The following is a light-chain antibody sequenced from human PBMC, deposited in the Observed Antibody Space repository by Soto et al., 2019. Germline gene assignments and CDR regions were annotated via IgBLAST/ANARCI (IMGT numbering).Light chain of an antibody. J-gene: IGKJ1*01. CDR3: QQYSDWPPWR. CDR2: SAS. Sequence: EIVLTQSPGTLSLSAGERATVSCRASQIVRSRYLAWYQQKPGQAPRVLIFSASIRATGIPARFSGGGSETEFTLTITILQSEDFAVYYCQQYSDWPPWRFGQGTKVDIK. V-gene: IGKV3D-15*03. CDR1: QIVRSRY.